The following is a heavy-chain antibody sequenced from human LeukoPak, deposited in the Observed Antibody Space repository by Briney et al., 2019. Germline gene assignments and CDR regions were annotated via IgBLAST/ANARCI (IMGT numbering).Heavy chain of an antibody. CDR3: ATPHYYDSSGYYGNFDY. CDR1: GFTFSSYA. V-gene: IGHV3-23*01. Sequence: GGSLRLSCAASGFTFSSYAMSWVRQAPGKGLEWVSAISGSGGSTYYADSVKGRFTISRDNAKNSLYLQMNSLRAEDTAVYYCATPHYYDSSGYYGNFDYWGQGTLVTVSS. D-gene: IGHD3-22*01. CDR2: ISGSGGST. J-gene: IGHJ4*02.